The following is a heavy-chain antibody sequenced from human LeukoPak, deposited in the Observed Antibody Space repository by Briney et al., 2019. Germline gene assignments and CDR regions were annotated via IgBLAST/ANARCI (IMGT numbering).Heavy chain of an antibody. Sequence: PGGSLRLSCVASGFTFSSYAMSWVRQAPGKGLEWVSTISGSGGRIYYADSVKGRFTISRDNSKNTLYVQMKSLRAEDTAVYYCAKDRVDIGITAARPDFDYWGQGTLIAVSS. J-gene: IGHJ4*02. CDR3: AKDRVDIGITAARPDFDY. CDR1: GFTFSSYA. V-gene: IGHV3-23*01. CDR2: ISGSGGRI. D-gene: IGHD6-13*01.